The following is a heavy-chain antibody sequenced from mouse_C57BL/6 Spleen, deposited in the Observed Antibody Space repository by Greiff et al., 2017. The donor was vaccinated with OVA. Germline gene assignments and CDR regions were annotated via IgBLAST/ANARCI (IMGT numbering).Heavy chain of an antibody. V-gene: IGHV1-75*01. CDR2: IFPGSGST. J-gene: IGHJ1*03. CDR1: GFTFTDYY. CDR3: ARVTPGTSRYVED. Sequence: SGPELVKPGASVKISCKASGFTFTDYYLSWVKQRPGQGLEWIGWIFPGSGSTYYNETFKGKATLTVDNSSSTAYMLLSSLTSTDTAVCSCARVTPGTSRYVEDWGKGTTVTVSS.